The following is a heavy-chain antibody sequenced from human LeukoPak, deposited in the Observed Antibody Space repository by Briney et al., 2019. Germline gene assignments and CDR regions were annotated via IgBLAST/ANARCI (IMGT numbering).Heavy chain of an antibody. Sequence: PGGSLRLSHEPAALILTTYYTESARQAPGKGLEWVSMISADESDITYPDSVKGRFTTSRDNATNILYLQMTSLRPEDPALDICVSENGQTFLDAFDIWGQGTMLIVSS. CDR1: ALILTTYY. CDR2: ISADESDI. CDR3: VSENGQTFLDAFDI. V-gene: IGHV3-30*04. J-gene: IGHJ3*02. D-gene: IGHD2/OR15-2a*01.